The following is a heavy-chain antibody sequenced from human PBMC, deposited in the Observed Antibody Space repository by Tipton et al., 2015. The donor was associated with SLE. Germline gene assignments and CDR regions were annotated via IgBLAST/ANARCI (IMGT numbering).Heavy chain of an antibody. CDR2: IYYDGSNT. D-gene: IGHD3-16*01. CDR1: GFTFRSSG. Sequence: RSLRLSCAASGFTFRSSGMHWVRQAPGKGLEWVAVIYYDGSNTYYVDSVKGRFTVSRDNSKNTLYLQMNSLRVEDTAVYYCMRDRSRWGDYWGQGTLVTVPS. CDR3: MRDRSRWGDY. J-gene: IGHJ4*02. V-gene: IGHV3-33*01.